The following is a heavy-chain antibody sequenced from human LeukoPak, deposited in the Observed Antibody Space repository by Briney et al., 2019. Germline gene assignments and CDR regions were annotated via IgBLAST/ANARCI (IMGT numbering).Heavy chain of an antibody. CDR1: GFTFSSYG. D-gene: IGHD4-11*01. J-gene: IGHJ5*02. CDR3: ARDADPDYRYSWFDR. V-gene: IGHV3-33*01. CDR2: IWYGGSNK. Sequence: AGSLRLSCAASGFTFSSYGMNWLRQAPGKGLEWVAVIWYGGSNKYYADSVKGRLTISRDNSKNTLYLQMNSLRAEDTAVYYCARDADPDYRYSWFDRWGQGTLVTVSS.